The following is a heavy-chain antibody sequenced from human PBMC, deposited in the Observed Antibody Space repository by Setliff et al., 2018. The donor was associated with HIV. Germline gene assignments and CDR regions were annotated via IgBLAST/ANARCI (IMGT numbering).Heavy chain of an antibody. CDR3: ARGQDLGATWTGYYYYYMDV. CDR2: TNPSGST. V-gene: IGHV4-34*01. Sequence: PSETLSLTCSVYVGSFSGHYWIWIRQPPGKGLEWIGETNPSGSTKYNPSLKSRVTISVDRSKNQFPLKLTSVTAADTAVYYCARGQDLGATWTGYYYYYMDVWGKGTTVTVS. J-gene: IGHJ6*03. CDR1: VGSFSGHY. D-gene: IGHD1-26*01.